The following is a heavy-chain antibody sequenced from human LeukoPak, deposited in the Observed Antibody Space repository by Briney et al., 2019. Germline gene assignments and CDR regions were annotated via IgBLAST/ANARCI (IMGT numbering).Heavy chain of an antibody. V-gene: IGHV5-51*01. Sequence: GESLKISCKGSGYSFTSYWIGWVRQMPGKGLEWMGIIYPGDSDTRYSPSFQGQVTISADKSISTAYLQWSSLKASDTAMYYCARHRLAYSSGRNWFDPWGQGTLVTVSS. J-gene: IGHJ5*02. CDR3: ARHRLAYSSGRNWFDP. CDR2: IYPGDSDT. CDR1: GYSFTSYW. D-gene: IGHD6-19*01.